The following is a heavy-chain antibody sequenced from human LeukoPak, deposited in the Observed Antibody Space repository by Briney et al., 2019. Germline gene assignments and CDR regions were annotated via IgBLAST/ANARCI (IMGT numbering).Heavy chain of an antibody. Sequence: GGSLRLSCAASGDSFISYIMNWVRQAPGEGLERVSYIRSSSITIYYADSVKGQFTISRDNAKNSLYLKMNSLRAEDTAVYYCARGRNSSFGRKGLAYYYYIDVWGKGTTVTVSS. CDR1: GDSFISYI. J-gene: IGHJ6*03. CDR2: IRSSSITI. CDR3: ARGRNSSFGRKGLAYYYYIDV. D-gene: IGHD6-6*01. V-gene: IGHV3-48*01.